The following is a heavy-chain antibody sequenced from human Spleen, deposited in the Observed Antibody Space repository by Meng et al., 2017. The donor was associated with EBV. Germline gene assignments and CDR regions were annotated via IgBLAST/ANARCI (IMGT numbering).Heavy chain of an antibody. V-gene: IGHV4-4*02. J-gene: IGHJ4*02. D-gene: IGHD6-13*01. Sequence: GQWRGAGPGPVEPSGTLSATCACSGGSISSSKCGTWVRQPPGKGLEWIGDIHHSGSTNYNPSLKSRVTISVDKSKNQVSLKLNSVTAADTAVYYCATGISPAVPFDYWGQGTLVTVSS. CDR3: ATGISPAVPFDY. CDR2: IHHSGST. CDR1: GGSISSSKC.